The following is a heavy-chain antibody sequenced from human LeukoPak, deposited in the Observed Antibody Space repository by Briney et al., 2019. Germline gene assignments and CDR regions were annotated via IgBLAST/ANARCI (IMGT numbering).Heavy chain of an antibody. CDR2: INSDGSST. CDR1: GFTFRSYW. V-gene: IGHV3-74*01. Sequence: GGSLRLSCAASGFTFRSYWMHWVRQAPGKGLVWVLRINSDGSSTSYADSVRGRFTISRDNAKNTLYLQMNSLRAEDTAVYYCAREGTTVTHPFDYWGQGTLVTVSS. D-gene: IGHD4-17*01. J-gene: IGHJ4*02. CDR3: AREGTTVTHPFDY.